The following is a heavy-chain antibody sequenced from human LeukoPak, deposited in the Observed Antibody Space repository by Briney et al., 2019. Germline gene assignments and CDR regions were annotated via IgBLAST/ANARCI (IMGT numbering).Heavy chain of an antibody. CDR3: ARDRRSGWSGDFDY. Sequence: GGSLRLSCAASGFTFSSYSMNWVRQAPGKGLEWVSSISSSSSYIYYADSVKGRFTISRDNAKNSLYLQMNSLRAEDTAVYYCARDRRSGWSGDFDYWGQGTLVTVSS. D-gene: IGHD6-19*01. CDR2: ISSSSSYI. CDR1: GFTFSSYS. J-gene: IGHJ4*02. V-gene: IGHV3-21*01.